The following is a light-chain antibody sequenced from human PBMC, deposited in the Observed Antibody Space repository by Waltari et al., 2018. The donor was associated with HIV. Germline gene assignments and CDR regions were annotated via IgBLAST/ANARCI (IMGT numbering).Light chain of an antibody. Sequence: QSVLTQPPSVSGAPGQRVTISCTGSNSNIGAGYDAHGYQQLPGSAPKLLLFDNRKRPSGVPDRFSGSKSGTSASLVITGLQAADEAVYYCQSYDNSLSNVVFGGGTKLIVL. CDR2: DNR. J-gene: IGLJ2*01. CDR3: QSYDNSLSNVV. CDR1: NSNIGAGYD. V-gene: IGLV1-40*01.